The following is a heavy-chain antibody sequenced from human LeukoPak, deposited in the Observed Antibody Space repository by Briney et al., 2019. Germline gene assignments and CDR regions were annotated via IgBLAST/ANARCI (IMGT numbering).Heavy chain of an antibody. Sequence: GGSLRLSCAASGFTFSSYSMNWVRQAPGKGLEWVSSISSSSSYIYYADSVKGRFTISRDNSKKTLDLQMHSLRAEDTAVYYCAKASVWTMVRVVSYFDEWGQGIQVTVSS. J-gene: IGHJ4*02. CDR3: AKASVWTMVRVVSYFDE. D-gene: IGHD3-10*01. CDR2: ISSSSSYI. V-gene: IGHV3-21*04. CDR1: GFTFSSYS.